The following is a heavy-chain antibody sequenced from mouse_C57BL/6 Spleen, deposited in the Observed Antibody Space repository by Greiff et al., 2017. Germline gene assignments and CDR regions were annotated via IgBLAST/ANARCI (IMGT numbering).Heavy chain of an antibody. CDR1: GFTFTDYY. CDR3: ARYRGYDYDVGWFAY. V-gene: IGHV7-3*01. CDR2: IRNKANGYTT. Sequence: EVKLMESGGGLVQPGGSLSLSCAASGFTFTDYYMSWVRQPPGKALEWLGFIRNKANGYTTEYSASVKGRFTISRDNSQSILYLQMNALRAEDSATYYCARYRGYDYDVGWFAYWGQGTLVTVSA. D-gene: IGHD2-4*01. J-gene: IGHJ3*01.